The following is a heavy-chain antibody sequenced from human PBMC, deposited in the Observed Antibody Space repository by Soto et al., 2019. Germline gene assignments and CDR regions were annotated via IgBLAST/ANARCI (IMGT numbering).Heavy chain of an antibody. J-gene: IGHJ3*02. CDR2: IYYSGST. D-gene: IGHD6-19*01. V-gene: IGHV4-59*01. CDR3: ARGLRVAGRDHGAFDI. Sequence: PSETLSLTCTVSGGSISSYYWSWIRQPPGKGLEWIGYIYYSGSTNYNPSLKSRVTISVDTSKNQFSLKLSSVTAADTAVYYCARGLRVAGRDHGAFDIWGQGTMVTVSS. CDR1: GGSISSYY.